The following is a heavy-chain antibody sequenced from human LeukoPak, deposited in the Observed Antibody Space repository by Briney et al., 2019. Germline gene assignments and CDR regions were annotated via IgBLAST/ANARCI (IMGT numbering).Heavy chain of an antibody. CDR2: IYHSGST. CDR1: GGSVSSYY. V-gene: IGHV4-4*02. Sequence: SETLSLTCTVSGGSVSSYYWSWVRQPPGKGLEWIGEIYHSGSTNYSPSLKSRVTISVDKSKNQFSLKLSSVTAADTAVYYCATLPRLRGSYVDYWGQGTLVTVSS. D-gene: IGHD3-16*01. CDR3: ATLPRLRGSYVDY. J-gene: IGHJ4*02.